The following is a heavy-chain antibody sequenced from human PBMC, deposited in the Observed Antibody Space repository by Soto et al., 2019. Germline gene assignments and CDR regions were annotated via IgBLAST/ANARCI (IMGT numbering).Heavy chain of an antibody. D-gene: IGHD4-4*01. CDR3: ARGAYNDYSHWFDP. V-gene: IGHV1-8*01. CDR1: GYSFTRHD. J-gene: IGHJ5*02. CDR2: MNPNSGNA. Sequence: QVQLVQSGAEVRKPGASVRVSCKATGYSFTRHDINWLRQAAGQGREWMGWMNPNSGNAGYAQKFQGRVTMTRNTSITTAYIEVTSLKSEDTAVYFCARGAYNDYSHWFDPWGQGTLVTVSS.